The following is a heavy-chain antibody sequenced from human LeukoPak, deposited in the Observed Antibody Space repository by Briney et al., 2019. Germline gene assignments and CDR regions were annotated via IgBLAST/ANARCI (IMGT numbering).Heavy chain of an antibody. CDR2: INHSGST. Sequence: PSETLSLTCAGYGGSFSGYYWSWIRQPPGKGLGWIGEINHSGSTNYNPSLKSRVTISVDTSKNQFSLKLSSVTAADTAVYYCARHPRYWGQGTLVTVSS. CDR3: ARHPRY. CDR1: GGSFSGYY. V-gene: IGHV4-34*01. J-gene: IGHJ4*02.